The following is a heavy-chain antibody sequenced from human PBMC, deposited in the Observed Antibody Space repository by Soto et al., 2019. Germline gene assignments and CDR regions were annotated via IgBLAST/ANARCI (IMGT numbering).Heavy chain of an antibody. CDR1: GFPFSAFD. D-gene: IGHD6-19*01. V-gene: IGHV3-13*01. CDR3: ALTRRSSLLEVAGPGFEY. J-gene: IGHJ4*02. CDR2: IGTLRDT. Sequence: DVQLVASGGDFIQPGGSLRLSCVTSGFPFSAFDMHWVRQAAGKGLEWVSGIGTLRDTHYRDSVRGRFTISRDNSKNTLFLQMDSLRVDDTGVYYCALTRRSSLLEVAGPGFEYWGQGTLVTVS.